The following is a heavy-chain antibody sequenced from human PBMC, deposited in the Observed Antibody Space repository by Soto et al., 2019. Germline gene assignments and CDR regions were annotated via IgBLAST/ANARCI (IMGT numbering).Heavy chain of an antibody. CDR3: AKDSTDYSNGYYYYYGMDV. D-gene: IGHD4-4*01. Sequence: GGSLRLSCAASGFTFSSYGMHWVRQAPGKGLEWVAVISYDGSNKYYADSVKGRFTISRDNSKNTLYLQMNSLRAEDTAVYYCAKDSTDYSNGYYYYYGMDVWGQGTTVTVSS. CDR2: ISYDGSNK. J-gene: IGHJ6*02. V-gene: IGHV3-30*18. CDR1: GFTFSSYG.